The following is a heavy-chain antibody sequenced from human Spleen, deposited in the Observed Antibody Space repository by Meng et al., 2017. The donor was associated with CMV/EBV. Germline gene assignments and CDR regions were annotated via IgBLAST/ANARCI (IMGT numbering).Heavy chain of an antibody. D-gene: IGHD1-26*01. J-gene: IGHJ4*02. V-gene: IGHV3-21*01. CDR2: ISSTSSYI. CDR3: AKDRHSGSYYFDY. Sequence: GESLKISCAASGFTLSSYSMSWVRQAPGKGLEWVSSISSTSSYIYYADSVKGRFTISRDNSKNTLYLQMNSLRAEDTAVYYCAKDRHSGSYYFDYWGQGTLVTVSS. CDR1: GFTLSSYS.